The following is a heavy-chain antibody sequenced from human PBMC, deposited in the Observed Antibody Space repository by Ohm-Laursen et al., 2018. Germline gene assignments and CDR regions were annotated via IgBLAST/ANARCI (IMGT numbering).Heavy chain of an antibody. Sequence: SLRLSCSASGFIFSDYYMTWIRQTPGKGLEWVLYISGSGYTIYYADSVKGRFTISRDNAKNSLYLQMNSLRGEDTALYYCARERPDTFDYWGQGTLVTVSS. V-gene: IGHV3-11*01. D-gene: IGHD3-22*01. CDR2: ISGSGYTI. CDR3: ARERPDTFDY. CDR1: GFIFSDYY. J-gene: IGHJ4*02.